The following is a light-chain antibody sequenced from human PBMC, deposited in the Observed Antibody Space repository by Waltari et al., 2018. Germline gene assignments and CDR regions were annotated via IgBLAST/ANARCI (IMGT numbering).Light chain of an antibody. J-gene: IGKJ2*03. Sequence: DIQMTQSPSTLSATVRDRVTNTCRASQTIDYWLAWQHQEPGKAPNLLIYRASTLKSGVPSRFSGSGSGTEFTLTISSLQPDDFATYYCQQYNTYTYSFGQGTNLEIK. CDR1: QTIDYW. CDR3: QQYNTYTYS. CDR2: RAS. V-gene: IGKV1-5*03.